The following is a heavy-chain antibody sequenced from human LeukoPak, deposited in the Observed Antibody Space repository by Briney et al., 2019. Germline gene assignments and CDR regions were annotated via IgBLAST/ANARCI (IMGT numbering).Heavy chain of an antibody. V-gene: IGHV4-61*01. CDR1: GDSVSSSPYY. Sequence: PSETLSLTCSVSGDSVSSSPYYWGWIRQPPGKGLEWIGNTFSTSTLYNASLRSRVTILVDTSKNQFSLKLTSATAADTAIYYCARHKFHNYFDPWGQGTLVVVSS. J-gene: IGHJ5*02. D-gene: IGHD5-24*01. CDR3: ARHKFHNYFDP. CDR2: TFSTST.